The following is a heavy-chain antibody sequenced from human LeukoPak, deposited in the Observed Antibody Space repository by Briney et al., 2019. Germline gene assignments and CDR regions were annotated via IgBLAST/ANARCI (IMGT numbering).Heavy chain of an antibody. CDR1: GDSITGYY. Sequence: SETLSLTCRDSGDSITGYYWGWIRQPPRKGLEWIGNIYYTGNTYYNSSLQSRVAISLDTSKNQFSLTVISMTAAEKAADYCTESDGYGLIRNCGRGTMVTVAS. CDR2: IYYTGNT. V-gene: IGHV4-39*03. D-gene: IGHD3-10*01. CDR3: TESDGYGLIRN. J-gene: IGHJ3*01.